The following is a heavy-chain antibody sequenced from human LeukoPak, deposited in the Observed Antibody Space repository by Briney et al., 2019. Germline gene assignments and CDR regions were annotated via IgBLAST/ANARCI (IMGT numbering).Heavy chain of an antibody. J-gene: IGHJ4*02. V-gene: IGHV3-30*03. CDR2: ISYDGSNK. CDR1: GFTFSSYS. Sequence: GGSLRLSCAASGFTFSSYSMNWVRQAPGKGLEWVAVISYDGSNKYYADSVKGRFTISRDNSKNTLYLQMNSLRAEDTAVHYCAGYFDYWGQGTLVTVSS. CDR3: AGYFDY.